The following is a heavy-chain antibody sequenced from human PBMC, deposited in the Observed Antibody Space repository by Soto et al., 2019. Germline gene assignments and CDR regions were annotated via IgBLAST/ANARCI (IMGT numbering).Heavy chain of an antibody. D-gene: IGHD2-2*01. CDR2: IYQSGST. Sequence: QVQLQESGPGLVKPSGTLSLTCAVSGGSISSSNWWSWVRQPPGKGLEWIGEIYQSGSTNYNPSLKSRVTISVDKSKNQFSLKLSSVTAADTAVYYCARDRDTYCSSTSCYGRYDAFDIWGQGTMVTVSS. CDR3: ARDRDTYCSSTSCYGRYDAFDI. J-gene: IGHJ3*02. V-gene: IGHV4-4*02. CDR1: GGSISSSNW.